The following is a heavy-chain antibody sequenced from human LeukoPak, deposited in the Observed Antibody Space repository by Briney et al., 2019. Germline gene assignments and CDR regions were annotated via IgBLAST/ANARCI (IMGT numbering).Heavy chain of an antibody. CDR1: GYTFTGYY. CDR3: ARARGGGRLMGYYYYYYMDV. Sequence: ASVKVSCKASGYTFTGYYMYWVRQAPGQGLEWMGWINPNSGGTNYAQKFQGRVTMTRDTSISTAYMELSRLRSDDTAVYYCARARGGGRLMGYYYYYYMDVWGKGTTVTISS. J-gene: IGHJ6*03. D-gene: IGHD2-8*01. V-gene: IGHV1-2*02. CDR2: INPNSGGT.